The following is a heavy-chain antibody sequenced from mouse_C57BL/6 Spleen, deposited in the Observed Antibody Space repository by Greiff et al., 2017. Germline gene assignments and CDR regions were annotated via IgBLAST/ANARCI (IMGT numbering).Heavy chain of an antibody. CDR2: INPSTGGT. Sequence: DVKLVESGPELVKPGASVKISCKASGYSFTGYYMNWVKQSPEKSLEWIGEINPSTGGTTYNQKFKAKATLTVDKSSSTAYMQLKSLTSEDSAVYYCARRNYDYSYYFDYWGQGTTLTVSS. D-gene: IGHD2-4*01. CDR1: GYSFTGYY. J-gene: IGHJ2*01. V-gene: IGHV1-42*01. CDR3: ARRNYDYSYYFDY.